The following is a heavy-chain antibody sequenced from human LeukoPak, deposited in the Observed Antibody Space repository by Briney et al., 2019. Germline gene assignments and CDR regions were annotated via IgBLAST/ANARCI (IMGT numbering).Heavy chain of an antibody. J-gene: IGHJ4*02. Sequence: KPSETLSLTCTVAGGSISSYYWSWIRQPPGKGLEWIGYIYYSGSTYYNPSLKSRVTISVDTSKNQFSLKLSSVTAADTAVYYCARLGRTGAKRGDYWGQGTLVTVSS. CDR3: ARLGRTGAKRGDY. V-gene: IGHV4-59*08. CDR2: IYYSGST. D-gene: IGHD1-1*01. CDR1: GGSISSYY.